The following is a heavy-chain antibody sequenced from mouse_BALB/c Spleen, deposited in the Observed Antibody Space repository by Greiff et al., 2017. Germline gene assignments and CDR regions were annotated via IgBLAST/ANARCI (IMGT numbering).Heavy chain of an antibody. CDR2: ISYSGST. CDR3: ARGVTTEVPYWYFDV. J-gene: IGHJ1*01. CDR1: GYSITSDYA. Sequence: EVKLQESGPGLVKPSQSLSLTCTVTGYSITSDYAWNWIRQFPGNKLEWMGYISYSGSTSYNPSLKSRISITRDTSKNQFFLQLNSVTTEDTATYYCARGVTTEVPYWYFDVWGAGTTVTVSS. D-gene: IGHD2-2*01. V-gene: IGHV3-2*02.